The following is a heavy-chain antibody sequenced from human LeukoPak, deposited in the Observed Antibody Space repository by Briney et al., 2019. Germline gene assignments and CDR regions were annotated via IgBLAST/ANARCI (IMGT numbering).Heavy chain of an antibody. CDR3: ASALFDY. V-gene: IGHV3-30-3*01. CDR2: ISYDGSNK. Sequence: GGSLRLSYAASGFTFSSYAMHWVRQAPGKGLEWVAVISYDGSNKYYADSVKGRFTISRDNSKNTLYLQMNSLRAEDTAVYYCASALFDYWGQGTLVTVSS. J-gene: IGHJ4*02. CDR1: GFTFSSYA.